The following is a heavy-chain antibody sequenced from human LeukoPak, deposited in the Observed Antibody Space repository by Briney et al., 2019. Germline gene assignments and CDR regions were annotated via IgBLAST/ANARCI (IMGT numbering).Heavy chain of an antibody. V-gene: IGHV4-34*01. CDR1: GGSFSGFY. J-gene: IGHJ2*01. Sequence: SETLSLTCAVYGGSFSGFYWSWIRQPPGKGLEWIGQINHSRSTHYNPSLKSRVTISVDTSKNQFSLKLSSVTAADTAVYYCARVPKYFDLWGRGTLVTVSS. CDR3: ARVPKYFDL. CDR2: INHSRST.